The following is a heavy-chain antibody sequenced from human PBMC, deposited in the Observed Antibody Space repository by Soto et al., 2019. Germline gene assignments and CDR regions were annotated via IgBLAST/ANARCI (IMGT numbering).Heavy chain of an antibody. CDR2: IYYSGST. V-gene: IGHV4-59*01. J-gene: IGHJ4*02. CDR1: GGSISNYY. CDR3: ARGRFYEY. Sequence: PSQPLSGTSTVLGGSISNYYCSWIRQHPRKGLEWIGYIYYSGSTNYNPSLKSRVTISVDTSKTQFSLKLSSVTAADTAVYYCARGRFYEYWGQGTLVTVSS.